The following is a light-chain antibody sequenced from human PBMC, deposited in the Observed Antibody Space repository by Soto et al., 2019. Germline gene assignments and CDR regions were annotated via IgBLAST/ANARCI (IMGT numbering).Light chain of an antibody. CDR2: AAS. CDR3: QQSYTSPVYT. J-gene: IGKJ2*01. Sequence: DIQMTQSPSSLSASVGDRVTITCRASQNIIFYLNWYQLKPGKAPKLLIYAASNLQSGVPSRFSGSGSGTEFTLPISSLQPEYFATYFCQQSYTSPVYTFGQGTKLEIK. CDR1: QNIIFY. V-gene: IGKV1-39*01.